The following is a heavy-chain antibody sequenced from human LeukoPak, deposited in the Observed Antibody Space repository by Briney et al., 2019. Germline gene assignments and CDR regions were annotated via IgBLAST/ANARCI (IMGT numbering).Heavy chain of an antibody. J-gene: IGHJ3*02. D-gene: IGHD3-10*01. V-gene: IGHV4-39*07. CDR1: GGSISSSSYY. CDR2: IYYSGST. CDR3: ARDRDMVRGPRSAFDI. Sequence: SETLSLTCTVSGGSISSSSYYWGWIRQPPGKGLEWIGSIYYSGSTYYNPSLKSRVTISVDTSKNQFSLKLSSVTAADTAVYYCARDRDMVRGPRSAFDIWGQGTMVTVSS.